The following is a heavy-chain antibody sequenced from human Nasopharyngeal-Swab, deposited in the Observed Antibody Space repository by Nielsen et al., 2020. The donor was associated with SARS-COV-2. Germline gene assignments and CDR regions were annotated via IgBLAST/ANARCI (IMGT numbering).Heavy chain of an antibody. CDR1: GYSFTSYW. Sequence: GESLKISCKGSGYSFTSYWIGWVCQMPGKGLEWMGIIYPGDSDTRYSPSFQGQVTISADKSISTAYLQWSSLKASDTAMYYCAILGYCSSTSCRRYFQHWGQGTLVTVSS. J-gene: IGHJ1*01. CDR2: IYPGDSDT. CDR3: AILGYCSSTSCRRYFQH. D-gene: IGHD2-2*01. V-gene: IGHV5-51*01.